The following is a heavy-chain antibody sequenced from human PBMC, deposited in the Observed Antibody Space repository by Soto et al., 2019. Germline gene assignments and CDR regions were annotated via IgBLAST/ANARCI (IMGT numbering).Heavy chain of an antibody. V-gene: IGHV1-69*01. CDR1: GGTFSSYA. CDR3: ARGGISIFGGDRYYGMDV. CDR2: IIPISGTA. D-gene: IGHD3-3*01. Sequence: QVQLVQSGAEVKKPGSSVKVSCKASGGTFSSYAISWVRQAPGQGLEWMGGIIPISGTATYAQKFQGRVTITADESTSTAYMEVSSLRYEDTAVYYCARGGISIFGGDRYYGMDVWGQGTTVTVSS. J-gene: IGHJ6*02.